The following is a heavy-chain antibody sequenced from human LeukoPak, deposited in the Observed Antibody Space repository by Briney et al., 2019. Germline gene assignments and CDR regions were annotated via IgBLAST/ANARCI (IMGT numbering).Heavy chain of an antibody. J-gene: IGHJ4*02. CDR2: IYSGGST. CDR1: GFTVSSNY. V-gene: IGHV3-66*01. CDR3: ARFSSSWSQYYFDY. Sequence: GGSLRLSCAASGFTVSSNYMSWVRRAPGKGLEWVSVIYSGGSTYYADSVKGRFTISRDNSKNTLYLQMNSLRAEDTAVYYCARFSSSWSQYYFDYWGQGTLVTVSS. D-gene: IGHD6-13*01.